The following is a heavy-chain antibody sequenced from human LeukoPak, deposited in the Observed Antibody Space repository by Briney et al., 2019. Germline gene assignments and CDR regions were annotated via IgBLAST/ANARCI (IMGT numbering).Heavy chain of an antibody. D-gene: IGHD1-1*01. V-gene: IGHV3-74*01. Sequence: GGSLRLSCAASGFTLSGYWMHCVRQAPGKGLVWVSRINSDESSTSYADSVKGRFTISRDNAKNTLYLQMNSLRAEDTAVYYCARVLLEREARWGQGTLVTVSS. CDR2: INSDESST. J-gene: IGHJ4*02. CDR1: GFTLSGYW. CDR3: ARVLLEREAR.